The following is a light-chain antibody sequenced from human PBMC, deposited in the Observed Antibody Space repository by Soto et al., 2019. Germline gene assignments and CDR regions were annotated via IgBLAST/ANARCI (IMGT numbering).Light chain of an antibody. CDR2: ADS. CDR3: QSFDSSLSGYV. V-gene: IGLV3-21*02. Sequence: SYELTQPPSVSVAPGQTARITCGGNNVGSKNVHWYQQKPGQAPVLVVYADSARPSGIPERFSGSKSGTSASLAITGLQAEDEADYYCQSFDSSLSGYVFGSGTKVTVL. CDR1: NVGSKN. J-gene: IGLJ1*01.